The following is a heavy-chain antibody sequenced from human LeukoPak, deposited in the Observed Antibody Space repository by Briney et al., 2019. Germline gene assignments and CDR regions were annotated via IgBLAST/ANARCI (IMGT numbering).Heavy chain of an antibody. J-gene: IGHJ4*02. V-gene: IGHV3-33*06. D-gene: IGHD2/OR15-2a*01. Sequence: AVTFYDGSTTHYADSVKGRFTISRDNSKNMVYLDMNSLRAEDTAVYYCAKDQAYYFSFAGHWGRGTRVTVSS. CDR3: AKDQAYYFSFAGH. CDR2: TFYDGSTT.